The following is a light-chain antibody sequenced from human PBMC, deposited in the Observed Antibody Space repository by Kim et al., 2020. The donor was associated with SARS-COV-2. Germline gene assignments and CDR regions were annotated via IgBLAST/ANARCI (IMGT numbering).Light chain of an antibody. CDR1: QSVSRNS. CDR2: GAS. V-gene: IGKV3D-20*01. Sequence: EIVLTQSPATLSVSPGERVTLSCGASQSVSRNSLAWYQHKPGLAPRLLIYGASTRAADTPDRFGGGGSGADFSLTITRMEHEDFAVYYCQQYGSSPLTFGGGTMLEIK. CDR3: QQYGSSPLT. J-gene: IGKJ4*01.